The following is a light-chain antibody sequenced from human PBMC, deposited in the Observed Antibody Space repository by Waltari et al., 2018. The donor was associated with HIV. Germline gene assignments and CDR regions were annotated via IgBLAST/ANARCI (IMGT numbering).Light chain of an antibody. CDR2: DVS. CDR3: SSYAGSNNLL. Sequence: QSALTQPRSVSGSPGQSVTISCTGTSSDVGRYNCVYWYKQPPGKAPKLLIFDVSKRPSWLPDLFSGSKSGNTASLTVSVLQPEDEADYYCSSYAGSNNLLFGGGTKLTVL. CDR1: SSDVGRYNC. J-gene: IGLJ2*01. V-gene: IGLV2-11*02.